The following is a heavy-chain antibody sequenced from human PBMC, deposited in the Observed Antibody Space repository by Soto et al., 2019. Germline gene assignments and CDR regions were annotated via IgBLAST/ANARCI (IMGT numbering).Heavy chain of an antibody. D-gene: IGHD2-2*01. Sequence: QDQLGQSGAEVKKPGASVKVSCKASGYTFSNYGISWVRQAPGQGLEWMGWISGYSGNTNYAQKFQGRVTLTTDTPTSTAYLDLRRLRTDDTAVYYCARDWPGFCTSTNCRLGAFDIWGQGTMVTVSS. CDR2: ISGYSGNT. CDR1: GYTFSNYG. CDR3: ARDWPGFCTSTNCRLGAFDI. J-gene: IGHJ3*02. V-gene: IGHV1-18*01.